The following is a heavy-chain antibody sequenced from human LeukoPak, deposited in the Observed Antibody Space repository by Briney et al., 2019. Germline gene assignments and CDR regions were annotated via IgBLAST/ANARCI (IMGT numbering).Heavy chain of an antibody. Sequence: GRSLRLSCAASGFTFSSYEMNWVRQAPGKGLEWVSYISSSSIYIYYADSVKGRFTISRDNAKNSLYLQMNSLRAEDTAVYYCARDGSRGNLVTAPDYWGQGTLVTVSS. J-gene: IGHJ4*02. D-gene: IGHD2-21*02. CDR2: ISSSSIYI. CDR3: ARDGSRGNLVTAPDY. CDR1: GFTFSSYE. V-gene: IGHV3-21*05.